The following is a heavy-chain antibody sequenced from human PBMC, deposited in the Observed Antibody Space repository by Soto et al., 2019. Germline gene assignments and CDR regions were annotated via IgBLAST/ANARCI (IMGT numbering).Heavy chain of an antibody. J-gene: IGHJ4*02. Sequence: GESLKISCKGSGYSFTSYWIGWVRQMPGKGLEWMGIIYPGGSDTTYSPSFQGQVTISSDKSISTAYLHWSSLKTSDTAMYYCARLLRIAVAANPYFDYWRQGPLVTVSS. D-gene: IGHD6-19*01. CDR3: ARLLRIAVAANPYFDY. CDR1: GYSFTSYW. V-gene: IGHV5-51*01. CDR2: IYPGGSDT.